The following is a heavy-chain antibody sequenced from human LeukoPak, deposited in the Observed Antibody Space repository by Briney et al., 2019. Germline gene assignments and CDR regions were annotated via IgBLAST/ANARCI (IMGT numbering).Heavy chain of an antibody. D-gene: IGHD1-26*01. CDR2: IYYSGST. Sequence: SKTLSLTCTVSGGSISSYYWSRIRQPPGKGLEWIGYIYYSGSTNYNPSLKSRVTISVDTSKNQFSLKLSSVTAADTAVYYCARHVRELLLDYWGQGTLVTVSS. CDR1: GGSISSYY. J-gene: IGHJ4*02. CDR3: ARHVRELLLDY. V-gene: IGHV4-59*08.